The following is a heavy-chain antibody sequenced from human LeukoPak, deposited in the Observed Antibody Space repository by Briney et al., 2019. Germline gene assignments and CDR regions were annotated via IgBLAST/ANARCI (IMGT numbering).Heavy chain of an antibody. CDR1: GFTFSSYS. V-gene: IGHV3-48*01. CDR2: ISGSSRPI. J-gene: IGHJ4*02. D-gene: IGHD3-9*01. CDR3: ARTMTGAFFDY. Sequence: GGSLRLSCVASGFTFSSYSMNWVRQAPGRGLEWVSYISGSSRPIYYADSVKGRFTISRDNAKNSLYLQMNSLRAEDTAVYYCARTMTGAFFDYWGQGALVTVSS.